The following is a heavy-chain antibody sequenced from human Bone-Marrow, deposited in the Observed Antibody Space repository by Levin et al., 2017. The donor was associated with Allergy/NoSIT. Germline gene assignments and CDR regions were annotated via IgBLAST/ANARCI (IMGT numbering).Heavy chain of an antibody. Sequence: GGSLRLSCAASGFTFDDYDMTWVRQVPGKGLEWVSGINWNGAGTYYADSVKGRFTISRDNAKNSLYLQMNSLRVEDTAVYHCASHAGPYFHYGMGVWGQGTTVTVSS. CDR1: GFTFDDYD. D-gene: IGHD2/OR15-2a*01. V-gene: IGHV3-20*01. CDR2: INWNGAGT. CDR3: ASHAGPYFHYGMGV. J-gene: IGHJ6*02.